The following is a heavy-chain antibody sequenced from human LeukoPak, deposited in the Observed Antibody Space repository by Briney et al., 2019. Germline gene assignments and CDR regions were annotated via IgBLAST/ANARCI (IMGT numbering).Heavy chain of an antibody. Sequence: SETLSLTCAVYGGSFSGYYWSWIRQPPGKGLEWIGEINHGGSTNYNPSLKSRVTISVDTSKNQFSLKLSSVTAADTAVYYCGAYYDSSGYYYWGQGTLVTVSS. V-gene: IGHV4-34*01. CDR3: GAYYDSSGYYY. D-gene: IGHD3-22*01. CDR1: GGSFSGYY. CDR2: INHGGST. J-gene: IGHJ4*02.